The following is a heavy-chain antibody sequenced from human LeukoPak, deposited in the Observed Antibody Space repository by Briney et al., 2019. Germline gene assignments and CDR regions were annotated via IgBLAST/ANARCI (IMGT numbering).Heavy chain of an antibody. CDR2: ITSDGSGT. D-gene: IGHD3-9*01. Sequence: GGSLRLSCAASGFTLSNYWMHWVRQAPGKGLVWVSRITSDGSGTSYADSVKGRFTISRGNAKSSLYLQMNALRYEDTAIYYCARDHDWAFDLWGQGTLVTVSS. V-gene: IGHV3-74*01. J-gene: IGHJ4*02. CDR1: GFTLSNYW. CDR3: ARDHDWAFDL.